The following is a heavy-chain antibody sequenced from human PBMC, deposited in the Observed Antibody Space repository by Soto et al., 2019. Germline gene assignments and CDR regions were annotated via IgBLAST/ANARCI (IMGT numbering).Heavy chain of an antibody. Sequence: ASVKVSCKASGYTFRNYYIHWVRQAPGQGLEWMGLINPSGGATSYSQRFQGRVTITKDSSTSTVYMELSSLGSEDTAVYYCGRAFDRSGLYWGQGTLVTVSS. J-gene: IGHJ4*02. V-gene: IGHV1-46*01. D-gene: IGHD3-22*01. CDR3: GRAFDRSGLY. CDR2: INPSGGAT. CDR1: GYTFRNYY.